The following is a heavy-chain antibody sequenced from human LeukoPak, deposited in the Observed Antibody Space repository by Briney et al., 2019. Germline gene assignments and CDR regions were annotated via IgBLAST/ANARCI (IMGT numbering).Heavy chain of an antibody. CDR2: IRRKGQSYTT. CDR1: GFTFSDYI. J-gene: IGHJ3*02. D-gene: IGHD3-22*01. Sequence: PGGSLRLSCAASGFTFSDYILDWVRQAPGKGLEWVGRIRRKGQSYTTEYAASVKGRFTISRDDSKNSLYLHMNSLRTGDTAAYHCSRDGKEGDNSAFDIWGQGTMVTVSS. CDR3: SRDGKEGDNSAFDI. V-gene: IGHV3-72*01.